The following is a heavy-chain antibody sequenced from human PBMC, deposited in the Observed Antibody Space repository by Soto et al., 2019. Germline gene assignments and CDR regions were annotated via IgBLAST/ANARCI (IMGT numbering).Heavy chain of an antibody. J-gene: IGHJ5*02. CDR2: INPNSGGS. CDR1: AYTFTDYY. D-gene: IGHD2-2*03. Sequence: ASVKVSCKASAYTFTDYYIHWVRRAPGQGLEWMGWINPNSGGSYFAQKFLGRVTMTRDTSITTAYMELSRLRSDDTAVYYCARALPEIRMMDGGSFDPWGQGTVVTVSS. CDR3: ARALPEIRMMDGGSFDP. V-gene: IGHV1-2*02.